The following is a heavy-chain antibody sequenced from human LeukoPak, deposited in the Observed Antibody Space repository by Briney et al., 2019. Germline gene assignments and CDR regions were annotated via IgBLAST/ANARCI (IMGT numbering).Heavy chain of an antibody. CDR3: ARRANGDYARWYSAL. V-gene: IGHV3-13*01. Sequence: GGSLRLSCAASGFSFNNYDIHWVRHASGKGREWVSAIDSAGDTYYPGSVEGRFITSRENAKNSLFLQMTSLRVGDTAVYYCARRANGDYARWYSALWGRGTLVSVSS. D-gene: IGHD4-17*01. CDR2: IDSAGDT. J-gene: IGHJ2*01. CDR1: GFSFNNYD.